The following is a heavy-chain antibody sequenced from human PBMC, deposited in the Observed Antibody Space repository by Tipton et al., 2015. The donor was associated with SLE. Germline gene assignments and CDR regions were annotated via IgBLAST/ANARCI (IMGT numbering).Heavy chain of an antibody. V-gene: IGHV4-39*07. CDR3: ARDMGGLRAFDI. J-gene: IGHJ3*02. Sequence: LRLSCTVSGGSISGYYWGWIRQPPGKGLEWIGSIYYSGSTYYNPSLKSRVTISVDTSKNQFSLKLSSVTAADTAVYYCARDMGGLRAFDIWGQGTMVTVSS. D-gene: IGHD3-16*01. CDR1: GGSISGYY. CDR2: IYYSGST.